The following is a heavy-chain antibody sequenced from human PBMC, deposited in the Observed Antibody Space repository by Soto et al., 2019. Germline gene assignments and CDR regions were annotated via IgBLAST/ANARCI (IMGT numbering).Heavy chain of an antibody. V-gene: IGHV3-21*01. CDR1: FTFSMYS. D-gene: IGHD1-26*01. CDR2: ISSGGSYI. CDR3: TRDQGGSYDSWFDP. J-gene: IGHJ5*02. Sequence: ESGGGLVQPGGSPRLSCSFTFSMYSMSWVRQAPGKGLEWVASISSGGSYIKYADSVKGRFTISRDNAKNSVSLQMNSLRVDDTAVYFCTRDQGGSYDSWFDPWGQGTLVTVSS.